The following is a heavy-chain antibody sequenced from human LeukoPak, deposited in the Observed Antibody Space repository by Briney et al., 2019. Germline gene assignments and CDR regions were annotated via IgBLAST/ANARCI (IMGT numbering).Heavy chain of an antibody. CDR3: ASCYDYGDSPFEY. CDR1: GGTFSSYA. CDR2: IIPILGIA. V-gene: IGHV1-69*04. Sequence: SVKVSCKASGGTFSSYAISWVRQAPGQGLEWMGRIIPILGIANYAQKFQGRVTITADKSTSTAYMELSSLRSEDTAVYYCASCYDYGDSPFEYWGQGTLVTVSS. J-gene: IGHJ4*02. D-gene: IGHD4-17*01.